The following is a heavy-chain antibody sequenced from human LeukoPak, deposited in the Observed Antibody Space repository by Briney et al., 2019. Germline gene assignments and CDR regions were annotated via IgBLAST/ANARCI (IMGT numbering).Heavy chain of an antibody. CDR2: INPTGGST. Sequence: ASVKVSCKASGYTFTSYYMHWVRQAPGQGLEWMGLINPTGGSTGYAQKFQGRVTMTRDMSTSTDYMELSSLRSEDTAIYYCARNNSVGDNAWWFDPWGQGTLVTVSS. CDR3: ARNNSVGDNAWWFDP. V-gene: IGHV1-46*01. D-gene: IGHD1-26*01. J-gene: IGHJ5*02. CDR1: GYTFTSYY.